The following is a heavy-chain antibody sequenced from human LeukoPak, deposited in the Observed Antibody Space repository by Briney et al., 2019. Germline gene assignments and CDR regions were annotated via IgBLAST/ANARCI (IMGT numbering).Heavy chain of an antibody. CDR2: ISGSGGST. CDR3: AKDLYNWNDGAFDI. D-gene: IGHD1-1*01. V-gene: IGHV3-23*01. Sequence: GGSLRLSCAASGFTFSNAWMSWVRQAPGKGLEWVSAISGSGGSTYYADSVKGRFTISRDNSKNTVYLQMNSLRAEDTAVYYCAKDLYNWNDGAFDIWGQGTMVTVSS. CDR1: GFTFSNAW. J-gene: IGHJ3*02.